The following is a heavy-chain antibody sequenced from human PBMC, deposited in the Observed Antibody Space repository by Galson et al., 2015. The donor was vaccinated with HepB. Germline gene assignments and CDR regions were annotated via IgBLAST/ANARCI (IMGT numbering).Heavy chain of an antibody. V-gene: IGHV3-21*01. CDR2: ISSSGSYI. CDR3: ARDIYYYGLDV. J-gene: IGHJ6*02. Sequence: LRLSCAASGFSFNTYNMNWVRQAPGKGLEWVSSISSSGSYIYYADSVKGRFTVSRDNAKNSLYLQMHSLRAEDTAVYYCARDIYYYGLDVWGQGTTVTVSS. CDR1: GFSFNTYN.